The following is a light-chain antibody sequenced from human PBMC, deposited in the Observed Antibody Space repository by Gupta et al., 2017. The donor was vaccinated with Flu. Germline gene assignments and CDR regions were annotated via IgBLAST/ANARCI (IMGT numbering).Light chain of an antibody. CDR2: GAS. V-gene: IGKV3-11*01. J-gene: IGKJ4*01. CDR1: QNVGRQ. CDR3: QQRSLWPLT. Sequence: PATLPLSSGETATLSCRASQNVGRQIAWYQQKPGRAPRLIMFGASNRATGIPARFSGSGSGTDFTLTISNLETEDFAVYFCQQRSLWPLTFGRGTKVEI.